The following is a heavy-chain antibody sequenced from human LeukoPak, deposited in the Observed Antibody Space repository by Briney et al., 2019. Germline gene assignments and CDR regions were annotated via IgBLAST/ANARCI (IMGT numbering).Heavy chain of an antibody. J-gene: IGHJ5*02. V-gene: IGHV3-48*03. D-gene: IGHD5-18*01. CDR3: ARGFWGSSYNWFDP. Sequence: GGSLRLSCAASGFTFSSYEMNWVRQAPGKGLEWVSYISSSGSTIYYADSVKGRFTISRDNAKKSLYLQMNSLRAEDTAVYYCARGFWGSSYNWFDPWGQGTLVTVSS. CDR2: ISSSGSTI. CDR1: GFTFSSYE.